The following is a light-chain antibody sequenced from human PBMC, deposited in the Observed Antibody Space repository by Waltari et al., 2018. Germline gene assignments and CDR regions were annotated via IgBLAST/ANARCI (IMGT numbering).Light chain of an antibody. CDR1: QNGLTN. J-gene: IGKJ4*01. Sequence: EVVLTQSPVTLSVSPGESAALSCRASQNGLTNLAWYQQKTGQAPRLPIYGASARATGIPARFSGSGSGTEFTLTISSLQSEDFAVYYCQQYNKWPPLTFGGGTKVEIK. V-gene: IGKV3-15*01. CDR3: QQYNKWPPLT. CDR2: GAS.